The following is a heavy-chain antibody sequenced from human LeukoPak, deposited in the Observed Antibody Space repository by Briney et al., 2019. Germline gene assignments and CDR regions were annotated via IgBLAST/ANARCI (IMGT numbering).Heavy chain of an antibody. D-gene: IGHD2-2*01. CDR2: MNPNSGNT. Sequence: ASVKVSCKASGYTFTSYDINWVRQATGQGLEWMGWMNPNSGNTGYAQKFQGRVTMTRNTSISTAYMELSSLRSEDTAVYYCARDYCSSTSCLFDYWGQGTLVTVSS. V-gene: IGHV1-8*01. J-gene: IGHJ4*02. CDR3: ARDYCSSTSCLFDY. CDR1: GYTFTSYD.